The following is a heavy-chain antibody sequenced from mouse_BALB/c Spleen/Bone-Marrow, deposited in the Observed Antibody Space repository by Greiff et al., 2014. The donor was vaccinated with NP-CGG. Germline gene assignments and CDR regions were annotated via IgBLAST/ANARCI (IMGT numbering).Heavy chain of an antibody. V-gene: IGHV1-5*01. Sequence: VQLQQSGTVLARPGASVKMSCKASGYSFTSYWMHCVKQRPGQGLEWIGAIYPGNSDTSYNQKFKGKAKLTAVTSASTAYMELSSLTNEDSAVYYCTRRWLLHGFYAMDYWGQGTSVTVSS. CDR2: IYPGNSDT. CDR3: TRRWLLHGFYAMDY. J-gene: IGHJ4*01. CDR1: GYSFTSYW. D-gene: IGHD2-3*01.